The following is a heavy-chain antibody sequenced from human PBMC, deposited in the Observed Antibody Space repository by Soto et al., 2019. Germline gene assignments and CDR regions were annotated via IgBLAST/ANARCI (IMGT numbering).Heavy chain of an antibody. CDR1: GFTFSSYA. Sequence: GGSLRLSCAASGFTFSSYAMHWVRQAPGKGLEWVTVISYDGSNKYYADSVKGRFTISRDNSKNTLYLQMNSLRAEDTAVYYCARDLLGYSIPPYYYYYGMDVWGKGTTVTVSS. CDR2: ISYDGSNK. J-gene: IGHJ6*04. V-gene: IGHV3-30-3*01. D-gene: IGHD6-13*01. CDR3: ARDLLGYSIPPYYYYYGMDV.